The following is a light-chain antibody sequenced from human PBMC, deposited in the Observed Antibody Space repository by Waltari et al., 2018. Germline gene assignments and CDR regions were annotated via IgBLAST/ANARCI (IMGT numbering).Light chain of an antibody. J-gene: IGKJ4*01. CDR3: QQTDSCPLT. V-gene: IGKV1-12*01. CDR2: GST. Sequence: DIQMTQSPSSVSASVGDRVTISCRASQDVSTWVAWYQQKPGKPPKLLIHGSTTLQSGVPSRFSGSGSGTDFTLTINGLQPDDFASYICQQTDSCPLTCGGGTKVDIK. CDR1: QDVSTW.